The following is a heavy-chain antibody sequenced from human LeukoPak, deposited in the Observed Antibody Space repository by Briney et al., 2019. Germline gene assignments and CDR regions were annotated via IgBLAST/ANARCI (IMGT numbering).Heavy chain of an antibody. V-gene: IGHV3-23*01. Sequence: GGSLRLSCAASGFTFSSYAMSWVRQAPGKGLEWVSAISGSGGSTYYADSVKGRFTISRDNSKNTLYLQMNSLRAEDTAVYYCAKKRGYCSSTSCYLYYYYMDVWGKGTTVTVSS. CDR2: ISGSGGST. CDR1: GFTFSSYA. D-gene: IGHD2-2*01. CDR3: AKKRGYCSSTSCYLYYYYMDV. J-gene: IGHJ6*03.